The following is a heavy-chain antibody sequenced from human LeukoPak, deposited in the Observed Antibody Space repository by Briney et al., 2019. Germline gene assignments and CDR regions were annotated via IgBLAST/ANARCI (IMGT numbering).Heavy chain of an antibody. D-gene: IGHD3-9*01. CDR2: IYHSGST. J-gene: IGHJ2*01. CDR1: GYSISSGYY. Sequence: SETLSLTCAVSGYSISSGYYWGWIRQPPGKGLEWIGSIYHSGSTYYNPSLESRVTISVDTSKNQFSLKLSSVTAAGTAVYYCASLYYDILTGYPEGYFDLWGRGTLVTVSS. CDR3: ASLYYDILTGYPEGYFDL. V-gene: IGHV4-38-2*01.